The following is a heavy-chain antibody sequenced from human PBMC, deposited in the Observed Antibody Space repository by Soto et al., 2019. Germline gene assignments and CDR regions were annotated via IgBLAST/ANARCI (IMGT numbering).Heavy chain of an antibody. J-gene: IGHJ4*02. CDR3: AKGLTYVTLFDY. CDR1: GFSFSSLA. CDR2: ISGRGVDT. D-gene: IGHD1-20*01. V-gene: IGHV3-23*01. Sequence: GSSLRLSCAASGFSFSSLAMGWGRQAPGKGLEWVAGISGRGVDTLYADSVKGRFTISRDNSKNTLYLQVNSVRAEDTAVYYCAKGLTYVTLFDYWGQGTLVTVSS.